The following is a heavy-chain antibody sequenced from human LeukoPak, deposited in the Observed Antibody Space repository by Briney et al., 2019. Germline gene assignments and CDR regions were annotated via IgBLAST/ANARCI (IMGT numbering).Heavy chain of an antibody. CDR1: GYTLTEMS. CDR2: FDPEDGET. CDR3: TTCLNGAGQPVAIYYYGMDV. V-gene: IGHV1-24*01. Sequence: ASVKLSCKVSGYTLTEMSIHWVRQAPGGALEWMGGFDPEDGETVYAPKFQGRVTMTEDTSADTAYMELSSLRSEDTAVYYCTTCLNGAGQPVAIYYYGMDVWGQGTTVTVSS. J-gene: IGHJ6*02. D-gene: IGHD2-2*01.